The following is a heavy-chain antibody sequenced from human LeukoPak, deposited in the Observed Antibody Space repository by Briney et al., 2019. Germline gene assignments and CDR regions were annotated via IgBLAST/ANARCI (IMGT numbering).Heavy chain of an antibody. V-gene: IGHV3-23*01. CDR2: IDGRGGST. CDR1: GYTFSSYA. D-gene: IGHD3-10*01. CDR3: AKERERVRGVSYFDY. J-gene: IGHJ4*02. Sequence: GGSLRLHCAASGYTFSSYAMSWVPQAPGKGLERVSAIDGRGGSTYYENSVKGRSTTSRDNTMNTLYLQMNSLRAEDTAVYYCAKERERVRGVSYFDYWGQGTLVTVSS.